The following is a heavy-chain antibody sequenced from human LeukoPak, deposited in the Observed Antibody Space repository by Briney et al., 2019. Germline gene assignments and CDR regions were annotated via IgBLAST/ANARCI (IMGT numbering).Heavy chain of an antibody. CDR1: GFTFGDYA. CDR2: IRSKAYGGTT. V-gene: IGHV3-49*04. J-gene: IGHJ4*02. CDR3: TRKRSYYYDSSGRTYFDY. D-gene: IGHD3-22*01. Sequence: GRSLRLSCTASGFTFGDYAMSWVRQAPGKGLEGVGFIRSKAYGGTTEYAASVKGRFTISRDDSKSIAYLQMNSLKTEDTAVYYCTRKRSYYYDSSGRTYFDYWGQGTLVTVSS.